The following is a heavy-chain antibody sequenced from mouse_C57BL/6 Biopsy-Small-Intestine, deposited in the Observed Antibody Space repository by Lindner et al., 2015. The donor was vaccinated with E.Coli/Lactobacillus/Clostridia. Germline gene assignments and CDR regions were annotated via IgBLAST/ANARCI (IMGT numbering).Heavy chain of an antibody. V-gene: IGHV1-39*01. Sequence: VQLQESGPDLVKPGASVKISCKAPGYLFTDHNMNWVKQTNGRSLEWIGVINPKYGTTSYNQKFKDEATLTVDQSSSTAYMQLKSLTSEDSAVYYCAREGPWPFAYWGQGTLVTVSA. CDR3: AREGPWPFAY. CDR2: INPKYGTT. J-gene: IGHJ3*01. CDR1: GYLFTDHN.